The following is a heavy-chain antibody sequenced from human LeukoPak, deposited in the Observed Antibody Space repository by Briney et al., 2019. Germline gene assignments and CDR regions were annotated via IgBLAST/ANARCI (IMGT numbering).Heavy chain of an antibody. CDR1: GGSISSSSYF. D-gene: IGHD4-17*01. CDR2: IYYGGTT. CDR3: ARYRRATTVTTRGEFDY. V-gene: IGHV4-39*01. J-gene: IGHJ4*02. Sequence: SETLSLTCTVSGGSISSSSYFWGWLRQPPGKGLEWIGSIYYGGTTYYSPSLKSRVTISVDTSKNQFSLKLSSVTAADTAVYYCARYRRATTVTTRGEFDYWGQGTLVTVSS.